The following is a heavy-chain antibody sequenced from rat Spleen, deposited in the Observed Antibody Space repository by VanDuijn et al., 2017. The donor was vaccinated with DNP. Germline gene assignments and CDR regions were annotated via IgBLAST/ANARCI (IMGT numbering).Heavy chain of an antibody. CDR2: ITKSGGST. J-gene: IGHJ2*01. CDR1: GFSVSDYY. Sequence: EVQLVESGGGLVQPGRSMTLSCAASGFSVSDYYMAWVRQAQSTGLEWVASITKSGGSTYYRDFVKDRFTISRDNAKSTLYLQMDSLRSEDTATYYCTSLLLKWSFDYWGQGVMVTVSS. V-gene: IGHV5-25*01. CDR3: TSLLLKWSFDY. D-gene: IGHD1-1*01.